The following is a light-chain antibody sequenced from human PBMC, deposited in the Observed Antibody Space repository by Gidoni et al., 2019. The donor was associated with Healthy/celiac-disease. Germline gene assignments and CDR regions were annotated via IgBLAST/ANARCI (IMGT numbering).Light chain of an antibody. Sequence: YELTQPPSVSVSPGQTARITCAGDALPKQYAYWYQQKPGTAPVLVIYIDSEWPSVIPERFSGSRSGTTFSLTTSGVQADDEADYYCQSADSSGTSCVFGGGTTLTVL. V-gene: IGLV3-25*03. CDR2: IDS. J-gene: IGLJ3*02. CDR3: QSADSSGTSCV. CDR1: ALPKQY.